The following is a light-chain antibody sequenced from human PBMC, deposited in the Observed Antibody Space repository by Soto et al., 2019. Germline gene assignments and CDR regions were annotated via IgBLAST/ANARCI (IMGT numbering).Light chain of an antibody. CDR3: QQRSNWPIT. V-gene: IGKV3-11*01. CDR2: DAS. CDR1: QSVSSY. Sequence: EIVLTQSPATLSLSPGERATLSCRASQSVSSYLAWYQQKPGQAPRLLIYDASNRATGIPARFSGSGSGTDFTLTIGSLEPEDFAVYDCQQRSNWPITFGQGTRLEI. J-gene: IGKJ5*01.